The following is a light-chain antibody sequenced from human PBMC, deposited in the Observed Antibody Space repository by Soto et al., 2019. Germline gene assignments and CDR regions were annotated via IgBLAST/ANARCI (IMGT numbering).Light chain of an antibody. Sequence: QSALTQPRSVSGSPGQSVTLSCTGTSSDVGGYHYVSWYQHHRGKAPKIIIYDVNERPSGVPDRFSGSKSGNTASLTISGLQTEDEADYYCCSYAGSYTLVFGGGTKLTVL. J-gene: IGLJ2*01. CDR2: DVN. V-gene: IGLV2-11*01. CDR3: CSYAGSYTLV. CDR1: SSDVGGYHY.